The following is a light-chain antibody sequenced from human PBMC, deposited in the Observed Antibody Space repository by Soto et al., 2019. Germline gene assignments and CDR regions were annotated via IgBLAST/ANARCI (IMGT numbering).Light chain of an antibody. J-gene: IGKJ5*01. Sequence: EIVFKQSPGTLSLSPGERGTLSCRASQSVSRSYLAWYQQKPGQAPRLLIYGASSRATGTPDRFSGSGFGTQFTLTIRRLETEDSAIYYGQKGTIWPPVPFCEGTRLAVK. CDR1: QSVSRSY. CDR3: QKGTIWPPVP. CDR2: GAS. V-gene: IGKV3D-20*02.